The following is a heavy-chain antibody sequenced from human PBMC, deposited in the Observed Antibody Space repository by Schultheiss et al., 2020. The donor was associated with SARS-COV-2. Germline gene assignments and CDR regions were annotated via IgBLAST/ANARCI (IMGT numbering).Heavy chain of an antibody. D-gene: IGHD6-13*01. J-gene: IGHJ6*02. CDR3: ATGPALIAAAGSWSV. CDR1: GYTFTGYY. V-gene: IGHV1-2*04. CDR2: INPNSGGT. Sequence: ASVKVSCKASGYTFTGYYMHWVRQAPGQGLEWMGWINPNSGGTNYAQKFQGWVTMTRDTSISTAYMELSRLRSDDTAVYYCATGPALIAAAGSWSVWGQGTTVTVSS.